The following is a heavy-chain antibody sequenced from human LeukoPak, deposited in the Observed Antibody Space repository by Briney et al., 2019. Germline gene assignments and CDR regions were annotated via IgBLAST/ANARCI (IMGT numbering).Heavy chain of an antibody. Sequence: GGSLRLSCAASGFTFSSYAMSWVRQAPGKGLEWVSAISGSGGSTYYADSVRGRFTISRDNSKDTLYLQMNSLRVEDTATYYCAKRDSHGSHPYYLDSWGRGALVTVSS. CDR3: AKRDSHGSHPYYLDS. CDR2: ISGSGGST. V-gene: IGHV3-23*01. D-gene: IGHD3-10*01. J-gene: IGHJ4*02. CDR1: GFTFSSYA.